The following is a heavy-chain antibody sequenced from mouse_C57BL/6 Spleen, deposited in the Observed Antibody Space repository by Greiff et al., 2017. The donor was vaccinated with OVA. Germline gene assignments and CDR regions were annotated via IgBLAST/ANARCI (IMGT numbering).Heavy chain of an antibody. CDR1: GYTFTSYW. J-gene: IGHJ3*01. CDR2: IDPSDSDT. CDR3: ARSREGYYVAY. Sequence: QVQLQQPGAELVRPGSSVKLSCKASGYTFTSYWMHRVKQRPIQGLEWIGNIDPSDSDTHYNQKFKDKATLTVDKSSSTAYMQLSSLTSEDSAVYYCARSREGYYVAYWGQGTLVTVSA. D-gene: IGHD2-3*01. V-gene: IGHV1-52*01.